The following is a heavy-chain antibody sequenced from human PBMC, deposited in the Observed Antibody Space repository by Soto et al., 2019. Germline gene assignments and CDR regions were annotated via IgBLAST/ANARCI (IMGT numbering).Heavy chain of an antibody. D-gene: IGHD2-2*01. J-gene: IGHJ6*02. V-gene: IGHV3-33*01. CDR1: GFTFSSYG. CDR3: ARDSCSSTSCYAGEAYYYYYGMDV. Sequence: QVQLVESGGGVVQPGRSLRLSCAASGFTFSSYGMHWVRQAPGKGLEWVAAIWYDGSNKYYADSVKGRFTISRDNSKNTLYLQMNSLRAEDTAVYYCARDSCSSTSCYAGEAYYYYYGMDVWGQGTTVTVSS. CDR2: IWYDGSNK.